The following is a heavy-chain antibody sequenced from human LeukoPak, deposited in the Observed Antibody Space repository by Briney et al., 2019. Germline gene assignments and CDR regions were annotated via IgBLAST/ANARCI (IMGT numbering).Heavy chain of an antibody. V-gene: IGHV1-8*01. CDR1: GYTFTSYD. J-gene: IGHJ4*02. CDR2: MNPNSGNT. Sequence: GASVKVSCKASGYTFTSYDINWVRQATGQGLEWMGWMNPNSGNTGYAQKFQGRVTMTRNTSISTAYMELSSLRSEDTAVHYCARGLFQYYYGPVGEFDYWGQGTLVTVSS. D-gene: IGHD3-10*01. CDR3: ARGLFQYYYGPVGEFDY.